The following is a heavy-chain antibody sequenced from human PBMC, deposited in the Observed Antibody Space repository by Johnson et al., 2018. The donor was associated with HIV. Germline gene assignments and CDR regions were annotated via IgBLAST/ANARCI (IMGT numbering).Heavy chain of an antibody. V-gene: IGHV3-33*06. J-gene: IGHJ3*01. CDR1: GFTFSSYG. CDR3: AKDLFTEREDDVFDV. Sequence: QVQLEESGGGVVQPGRSLRLSCTASGFTFSSYGLHWVRQAPGKGLEWVAVIWYDGSNKYYADSVKGRFPISRDNSKNTLYLQMNSLRAEDTEVYYCAKDLFTEREDDVFDVWGQGTMVTVSS. D-gene: IGHD1-26*01. CDR2: IWYDGSNK.